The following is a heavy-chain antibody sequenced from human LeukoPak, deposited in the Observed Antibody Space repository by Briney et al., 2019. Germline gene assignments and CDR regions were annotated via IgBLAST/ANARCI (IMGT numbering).Heavy chain of an antibody. CDR3: ARGGPGCTFNH. D-gene: IGHD2-8*01. CDR1: GFSFSDNF. J-gene: IGHJ5*02. CDR2: ISSHGDTI. V-gene: IGHV3-11*01. Sequence: GGSLRLSCTTSGFSFSDNFMGWLRQSPGKGLEWVSYISSHGDTIHYSDVVKGRFSISRDNSKRSLYLQMNRLKIDDTAVYYCARGGPGCTFNHWGQGTLVSVSS.